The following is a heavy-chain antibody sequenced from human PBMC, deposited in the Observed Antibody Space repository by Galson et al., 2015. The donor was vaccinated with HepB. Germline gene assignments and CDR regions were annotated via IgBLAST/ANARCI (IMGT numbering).Heavy chain of an antibody. V-gene: IGHV3-23*01. CDR2: ISGSGGST. D-gene: IGHD2-15*01. J-gene: IGHJ6*03. CDR3: AKRSSPVVVAAKPTLYYYYYYMDV. CDR1: GFTFSSYA. Sequence: SLRLSCAASGFTFSSYAMSWVRQAPGKGLEWVSAISGSGGSTYYADSVKGRFTISRDNSKNTLYLQMNSLRAEDTAAYYCAKRSSPVVVAAKPTLYYYYYYMDVWGKGTTVTVSS.